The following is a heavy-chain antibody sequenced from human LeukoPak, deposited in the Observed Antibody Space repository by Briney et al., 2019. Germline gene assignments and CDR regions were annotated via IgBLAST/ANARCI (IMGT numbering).Heavy chain of an antibody. CDR2: AYYTGST. CDR3: ASRSGRNYYGMDV. Sequence: SETLSLTCTVSGSSISGYYWNWIRQSPGKGLEWIGYAYYTGSTSYNPSLESRVTISVDTSKEQFYLKLNSVTAADTAVYYCASRSGRNYYGMDVWGQGTTVTVSS. V-gene: IGHV4-59*01. J-gene: IGHJ6*02. CDR1: GSSISGYY. D-gene: IGHD3-10*01.